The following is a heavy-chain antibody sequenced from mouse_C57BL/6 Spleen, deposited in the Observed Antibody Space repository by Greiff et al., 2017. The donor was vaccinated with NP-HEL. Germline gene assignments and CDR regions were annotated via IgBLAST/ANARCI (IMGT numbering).Heavy chain of an antibody. V-gene: IGHV2-5*01. J-gene: IGHJ4*01. CDR1: GFSLTSYG. Sequence: VKLMESGPGLVQPSQSLSITCTVSGFSLTSYGVHWVRQSPGKGLEWLGVIWRGGSTDYNAAFMSRLSITKDNSKSQVFFKMNSLQADDTAIYYCATDGNYGGLYAMDYWGQGTSVTVSS. CDR3: ATDGNYGGLYAMDY. CDR2: IWRGGST. D-gene: IGHD2-1*01.